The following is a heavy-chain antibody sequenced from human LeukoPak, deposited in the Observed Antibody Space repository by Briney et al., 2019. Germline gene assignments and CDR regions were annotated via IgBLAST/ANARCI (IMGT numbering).Heavy chain of an antibody. CDR3: TRLRWELLGGHDY. CDR1: GFTFSGSA. V-gene: IGHV3-73*01. Sequence: PGGSLRLSCAASGFTFSGSAMHWVRQASGKGLEWVGRIRSKANSYATAYAASVKGRFTIYRDDSKNTAYLQMNSLKTEDTAVYYCTRLRWELLGGHDYWGQGTLVTVSS. D-gene: IGHD1-26*01. J-gene: IGHJ4*02. CDR2: IRSKANSYAT.